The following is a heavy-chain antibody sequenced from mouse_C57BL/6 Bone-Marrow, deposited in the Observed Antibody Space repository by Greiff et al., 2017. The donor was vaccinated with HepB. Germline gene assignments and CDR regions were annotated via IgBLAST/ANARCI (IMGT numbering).Heavy chain of an antibody. CDR2: ISDGGSYT. CDR3: ARDSQLRLWFAY. CDR1: GFTFSSYA. J-gene: IGHJ3*01. D-gene: IGHD3-2*02. Sequence: EVKLVESGGGLVKPGGSLKLSCAASGFTFSSYAMSWVRQTPEKRLEWVATISDGGSYTYYPDNVKGRFTISRDNAKNNLYLQMSHLKSEDTAMYYCARDSQLRLWFAYWGQGTLVTVSA. V-gene: IGHV5-4*01.